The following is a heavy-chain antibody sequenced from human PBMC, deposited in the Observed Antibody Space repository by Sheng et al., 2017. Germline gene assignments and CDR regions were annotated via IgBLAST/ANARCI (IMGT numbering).Heavy chain of an antibody. D-gene: IGHD5-18*01. CDR2: IYHSGST. Sequence: QVQLQESGPGLVKPSETLSLTCAVSGYSISSGYYWGWIRQPPGKGLEWIGSIYHSGSTYYNPSLKSRVTISVDTSKNQFSLKLSSVTAADTAVYYCAREPVDTAMVTMVLLSWFDPWGQGNPGHRLL. J-gene: IGHJ5*02. CDR3: AREPVDTAMVTMVLLSWFDP. CDR1: GYSISSGYY. V-gene: IGHV4-38-2*02.